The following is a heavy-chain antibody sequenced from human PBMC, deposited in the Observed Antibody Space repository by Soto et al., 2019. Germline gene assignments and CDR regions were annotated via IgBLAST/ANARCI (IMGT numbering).Heavy chain of an antibody. CDR3: SRTTYYYDGSGVREGYFDI. CDR1: GFTFSSYA. J-gene: IGHJ3*02. D-gene: IGHD3-22*01. Sequence: GGSLRLSCAASGFTFSSYAMHWVRQAPGKGLEWVAVISYDGSNKYYADSVKGRITISRDNSKNTLYLQMNSLRAEDTAVYYCSRTTYYYDGSGVREGYFDIWGQGTMVTVSS. V-gene: IGHV3-30-3*01. CDR2: ISYDGSNK.